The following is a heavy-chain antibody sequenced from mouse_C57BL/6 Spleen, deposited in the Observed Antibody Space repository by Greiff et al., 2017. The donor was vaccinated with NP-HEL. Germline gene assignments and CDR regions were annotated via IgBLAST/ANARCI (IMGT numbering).Heavy chain of an antibody. CDR2: IDPSDSYT. J-gene: IGHJ4*01. V-gene: IGHV1-59*01. Sequence: QVQLQQPGAELVRPGTSVKLSCKASGYTFTSYWMHWVKQRPGQGLEWIGVIDPSDSYTNYNQKFKGKATLTVDTSSSTAYMQLSSLTSEDSAVYYCARRTGYSNYEDAMDYWGQGTSVTVSS. CDR1: GYTFTSYW. CDR3: ARRTGYSNYEDAMDY. D-gene: IGHD2-5*01.